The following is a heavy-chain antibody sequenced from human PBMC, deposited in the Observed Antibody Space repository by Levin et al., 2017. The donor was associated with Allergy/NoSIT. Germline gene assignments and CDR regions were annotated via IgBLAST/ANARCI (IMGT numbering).Heavy chain of an antibody. V-gene: IGHV3-23*01. Sequence: ETLSLTCAASGFTFSSYAMSWVRQAPGKGLEWVSTISGSGGSTYYADSVKGRFTISRDNSKNTLYLQMNSLRAEDTAVYYCAKDRGYSSGWYVLGYWGQGTLVTVSS. D-gene: IGHD6-19*01. CDR2: ISGSGGST. CDR3: AKDRGYSSGWYVLGY. CDR1: GFTFSSYA. J-gene: IGHJ4*02.